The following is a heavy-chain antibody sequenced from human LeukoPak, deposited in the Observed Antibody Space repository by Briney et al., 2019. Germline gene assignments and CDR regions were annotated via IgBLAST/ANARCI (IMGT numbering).Heavy chain of an antibody. D-gene: IGHD3-3*01. Sequence: SETLSLTCTVSGGSISSYYWSWIRQPPGKGLEWIGYISYSGSTNYNPSLKSRVTISVDTSKNQFSLKLSSVTAADTAVYYCARVSTTLELSYYDFWSGPLGWFDPWGQGTLVTVSS. V-gene: IGHV4-59*01. CDR3: ARVSTTLELSYYDFWSGPLGWFDP. J-gene: IGHJ5*02. CDR1: GGSISSYY. CDR2: ISYSGST.